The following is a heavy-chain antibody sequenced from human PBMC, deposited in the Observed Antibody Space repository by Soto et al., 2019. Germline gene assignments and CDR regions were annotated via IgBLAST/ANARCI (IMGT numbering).Heavy chain of an antibody. V-gene: IGHV1-46*01. Sequence: ASVKVSCKASGYTFTSYYMHWVRQAPGQGLEWMGRINPSGGSTSYAQKFQGRVTMTRDESTSTAYMELSSLRSEDTAVYYCARDPIDETGIYYFDYWGQGTLVTVSS. CDR2: INPSGGST. D-gene: IGHD1-1*01. CDR1: GYTFTSYY. J-gene: IGHJ4*02. CDR3: ARDPIDETGIYYFDY.